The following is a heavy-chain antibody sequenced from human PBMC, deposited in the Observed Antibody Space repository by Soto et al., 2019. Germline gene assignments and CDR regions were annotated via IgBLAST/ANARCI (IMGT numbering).Heavy chain of an antibody. CDR1: GFTFSSYW. CDR2: INSDGSST. V-gene: IGHV3-74*01. D-gene: IGHD2-2*03. J-gene: IGHJ4*02. CDR3: VKGGHAHFMDNHDSWAYS. Sequence: QPGGSLRLSCAASGFTFSSYWMHWVRQAPGKGLVWVSRINSDGSSTSYADSVKGRFTISRHNSENTLYLQMNSLRADDTATHFCVKGGHAHFMDNHDSWAYSWGQEALVTVSS.